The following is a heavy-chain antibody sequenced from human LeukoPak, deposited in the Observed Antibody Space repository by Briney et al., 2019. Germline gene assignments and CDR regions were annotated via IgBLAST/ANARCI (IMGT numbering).Heavy chain of an antibody. Sequence: GASVKVSCKASGYTLTSYYMHWVRQAPGQGLEWMGRINPSGGCTSYAQKFQGRVTMTRDTSTSTVYMELSSLRSEDTAVYYCATVASGSYSYFDYWGQGTLVTVSS. J-gene: IGHJ4*02. D-gene: IGHD1-26*01. CDR3: ATVASGSYSYFDY. CDR2: INPSGGCT. CDR1: GYTLTSYY. V-gene: IGHV1-46*01.